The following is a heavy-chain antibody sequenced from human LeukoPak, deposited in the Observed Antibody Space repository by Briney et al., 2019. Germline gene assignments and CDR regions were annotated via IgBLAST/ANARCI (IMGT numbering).Heavy chain of an antibody. Sequence: VASVKVSCKVSEYTVTELSFHWVRQAPGEGLEWMGGFDAENDETIYAQKFQGRVTVTQDTSTDTAYMELSSLRSEDTAVYYCATEKVWNHGGFDYWGQGTPVIVSS. D-gene: IGHD1-14*01. CDR1: EYTVTELS. J-gene: IGHJ4*02. V-gene: IGHV1-24*01. CDR2: FDAENDET. CDR3: ATEKVWNHGGFDY.